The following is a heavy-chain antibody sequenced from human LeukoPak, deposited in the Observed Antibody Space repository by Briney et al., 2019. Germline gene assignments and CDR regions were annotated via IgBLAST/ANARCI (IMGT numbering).Heavy chain of an antibody. V-gene: IGHV4-39*07. CDR2: IYYSGST. Sequence: SETLSLTCTVSGGSVNTYTYYGGWIRQPPGKGLEWIGSIYYSGSTYYNPSLKSRVTISVDTSKNQFSLKLSSVTAADTAVYYCAREGGQHDCWGQGTLVTVSS. J-gene: IGHJ4*02. D-gene: IGHD3-16*01. CDR3: AREGGQHDC. CDR1: GGSVNTYTYY.